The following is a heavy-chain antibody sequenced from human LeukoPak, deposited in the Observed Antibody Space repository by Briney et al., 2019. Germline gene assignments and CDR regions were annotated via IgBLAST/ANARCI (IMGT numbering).Heavy chain of an antibody. V-gene: IGHV4-4*07. J-gene: IGHJ5*02. CDR2: IYTSGST. CDR1: GGSISSYY. D-gene: IGHD3-3*01. CDR3: ARGSDFWSGYYSRGWFDP. Sequence: PSETLSLTCTVSGGSISSYYWSWIRQPAGKGLEWIGRIYTSGSTNYNPSLKSRVTMSVDTSKNQFSLKLSSVTTADTAVYYCARGSDFWSGYYSRGWFDPWGQGTLVTVSS.